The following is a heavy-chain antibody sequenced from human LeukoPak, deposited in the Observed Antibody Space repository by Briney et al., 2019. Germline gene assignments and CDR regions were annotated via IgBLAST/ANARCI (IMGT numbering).Heavy chain of an antibody. CDR3: GRNLGSGSDH. J-gene: IGHJ4*02. Sequence: SETLSLTCSVSGASVSSDYWNWIRQSPGRGLEWIGYTHYRGDINYNPSLKSRLTISVDASSNQVSLKLSSVTAADAAVYYCGRNLGSGSDHWGQGTLVTVSS. D-gene: IGHD3-10*01. CDR2: THYRGDI. CDR1: GASVSSDY. V-gene: IGHV4-59*02.